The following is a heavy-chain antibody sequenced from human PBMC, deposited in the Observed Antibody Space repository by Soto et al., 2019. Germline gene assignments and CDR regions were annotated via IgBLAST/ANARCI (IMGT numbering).Heavy chain of an antibody. V-gene: IGHV3-23*01. D-gene: IGHD4-17*01. CDR2: IGGSGGST. Sequence: PGGSLRLSCAASGFTFSSYAMSWVRQAPGKGLEWVSAIGGSGGSTYYADSVKGRFTISRDNARNTLYLQMNSLRAEDTAEYYCAPFRDYGFDYWGQGTLVTVSS. CDR3: APFRDYGFDY. J-gene: IGHJ4*02. CDR1: GFTFSSYA.